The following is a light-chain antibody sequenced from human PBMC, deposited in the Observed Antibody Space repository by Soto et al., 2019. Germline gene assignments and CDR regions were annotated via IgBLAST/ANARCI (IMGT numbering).Light chain of an antibody. CDR1: SSNIGSND. V-gene: IGLV1-51*02. CDR3: GTWDSSLIAL. Sequence: QSVLTQPPSVSAAPGQKVTISCSGNSSNIGSNDVSWYQQLPGKAPKLLIYENSQRPSGIPDRFSGSKSGTSATLGITGLQTGDEADYYCGTWDSSLIALCGTGTKVT. J-gene: IGLJ1*01. CDR2: ENS.